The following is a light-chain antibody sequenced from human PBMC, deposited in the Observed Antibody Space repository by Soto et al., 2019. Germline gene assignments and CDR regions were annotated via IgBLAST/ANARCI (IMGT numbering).Light chain of an antibody. V-gene: IGKV3-20*01. CDR1: QSVSTSY. Sequence: EIVLTQSPGTLSLSPGERATLSCRASQSVSTSYLAWYQQKPGQAPRLRIYDTSSRVTGIPDRFSGSGSGTDFTLTISRLEPEDFAVYYCQQYGASRWTFGPGTKVDIK. J-gene: IGKJ1*01. CDR2: DTS. CDR3: QQYGASRWT.